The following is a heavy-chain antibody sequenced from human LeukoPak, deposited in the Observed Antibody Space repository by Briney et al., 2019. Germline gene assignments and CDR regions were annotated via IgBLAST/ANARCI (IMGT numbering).Heavy chain of an antibody. J-gene: IGHJ3*02. Sequence: SQTLSLTCTVSGGSISSSSYYWGWIRQPPGKGLEWIGSIYYSGSTYYNPSLKSRVTISVDTSKNQFSLKLSSVTAADTAVYYCARVHSSGWYGDAFDIWGQGTMVTVSS. D-gene: IGHD6-19*01. CDR1: GGSISSSSYY. CDR2: IYYSGST. V-gene: IGHV4-39*01. CDR3: ARVHSSGWYGDAFDI.